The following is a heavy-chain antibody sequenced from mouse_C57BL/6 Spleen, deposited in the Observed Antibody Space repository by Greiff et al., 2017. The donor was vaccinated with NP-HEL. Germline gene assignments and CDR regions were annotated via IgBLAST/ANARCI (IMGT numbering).Heavy chain of an antibody. CDR2: SRNKANDYTT. CDR1: GFTFSDFY. V-gene: IGHV7-1*01. J-gene: IGHJ2*01. D-gene: IGHD4-1*01. CDR3: ARDGLGRGLDY. Sequence: EVNVVESGGGLVQSGRSLRLSCATSGFTFSDFYMEWVRQAPGKGLEWIAASRNKANDYTTEYSASVKGRFIVSRDTSQSILYLQMNALRAEDTAIYYCARDGLGRGLDYWGQGTTLTVSS.